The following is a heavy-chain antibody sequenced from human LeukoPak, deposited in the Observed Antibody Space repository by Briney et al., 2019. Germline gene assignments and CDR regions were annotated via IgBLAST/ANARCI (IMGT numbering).Heavy chain of an antibody. CDR1: GFTFSSYA. CDR2: ISDSGGST. D-gene: IGHD2-8*01. J-gene: IGHJ4*02. Sequence: PGGSLRLSCAASGFTFSSYAMSWVRQAPGKGLEWVSGISDSGGSTYYADSVKGRFTISRDNSKNTLYLQLNSLRAEDTAVYYCAKLLTGVDPFDYWGQGTLVTVSS. V-gene: IGHV3-23*01. CDR3: AKLLTGVDPFDY.